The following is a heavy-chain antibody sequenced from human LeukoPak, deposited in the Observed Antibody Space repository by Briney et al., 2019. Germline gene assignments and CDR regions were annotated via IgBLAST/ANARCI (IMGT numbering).Heavy chain of an antibody. V-gene: IGHV3-9*01. CDR1: GFSFDDYA. J-gene: IGHJ5*02. D-gene: IGHD5-24*01. Sequence: GRSLRLSCAASGFSFDDYAMHWLRQAPGKGLQWVSGISWNSGSEGYADSVKGRFTISRDNSRNTLYLQMITLRAEDTAVYFCVKQFVDVWGQGTLVTVSS. CDR3: VKQFVDV. CDR2: ISWNSGSE.